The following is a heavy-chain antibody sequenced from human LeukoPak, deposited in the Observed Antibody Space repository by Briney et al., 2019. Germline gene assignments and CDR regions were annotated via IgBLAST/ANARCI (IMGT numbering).Heavy chain of an antibody. D-gene: IGHD2-15*01. Sequence: GGSLRLSCAASGFTFDNYAIHWVRQVPGKSLEWVSLISADGRSTYYADSVKGRFTISSDNSRFSLYLQMRSLTTEDTAVYYCAKDSGWQLLRAEYFQHWGPGTLVTVSS. CDR3: AKDSGWQLLRAEYFQH. CDR1: GFTFDNYA. J-gene: IGHJ1*01. CDR2: ISADGRST. V-gene: IGHV3-43*02.